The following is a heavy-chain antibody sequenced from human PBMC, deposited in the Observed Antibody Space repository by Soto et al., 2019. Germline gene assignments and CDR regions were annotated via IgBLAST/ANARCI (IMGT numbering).Heavy chain of an antibody. D-gene: IGHD1-1*01. Sequence: EVQLVESGGGLVQPGGSLTLSCAASGFPFSRHAMAWVRRAAGRGLEWVATIGSDGSTYHAESVKGRFSISRDNYGNMLHLQLNSLRVEDTGIYYCAKDPYNHRFDSWGQGTLVTVSS. J-gene: IGHJ4*02. CDR2: IGSDGST. CDR1: GFPFSRHA. CDR3: AKDPYNHRFDS. V-gene: IGHV3-23*04.